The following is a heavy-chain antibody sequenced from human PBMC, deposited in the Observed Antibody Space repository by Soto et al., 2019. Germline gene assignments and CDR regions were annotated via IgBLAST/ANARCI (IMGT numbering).Heavy chain of an antibody. CDR1: GFTFSSYA. Sequence: QVQLVESGGGVVQPGRSLRLSCAASGFTFSSYAMHWVRQAPGKGLEWVAVISYDGSNKYYADSVKGRFTISRDNSKNTLYLQMNSLRAEDTAVYYCARNPRVPEQRYYYYYGMDVWGQGTTVTVSS. J-gene: IGHJ6*02. V-gene: IGHV3-30-3*01. CDR3: ARNPRVPEQRYYYYYGMDV. CDR2: ISYDGSNK. D-gene: IGHD2-2*01.